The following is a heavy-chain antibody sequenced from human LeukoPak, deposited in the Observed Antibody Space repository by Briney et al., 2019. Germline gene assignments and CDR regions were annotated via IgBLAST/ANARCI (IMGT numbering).Heavy chain of an antibody. Sequence: SQTLSLTCTVSGGSISSGSYYWSWIRQPAGKGLEWIGRIYTSGSTTYNPSLKSRVTISVDTSKNQFSLKLSSVTAADTAVYFCAREGQDYDSSGYSYFYFYLDVWGKGTTVTISS. V-gene: IGHV4-61*02. CDR1: GGSISSGSYY. CDR2: IYTSGST. CDR3: AREGQDYDSSGYSYFYFYLDV. D-gene: IGHD3-22*01. J-gene: IGHJ6*03.